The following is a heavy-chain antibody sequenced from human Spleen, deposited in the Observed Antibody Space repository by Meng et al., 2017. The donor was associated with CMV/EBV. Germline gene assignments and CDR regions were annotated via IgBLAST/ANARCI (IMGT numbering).Heavy chain of an antibody. D-gene: IGHD2-2*01. V-gene: IGHV3-21*01. CDR1: GFTFSSYT. CDR3: ARDWFDPNTSPRDY. J-gene: IGHJ4*02. CDR2: ISSTSTYI. Sequence: GESLKISCAASGFTFSSYTMNWVRQAPGKGLEWVSSISSTSTYIYYTGSVKGRFTISRDNAKNSLYLQMNSLRAEDTAMYYCARDWFDPNTSPRDYWGQGILVTVS.